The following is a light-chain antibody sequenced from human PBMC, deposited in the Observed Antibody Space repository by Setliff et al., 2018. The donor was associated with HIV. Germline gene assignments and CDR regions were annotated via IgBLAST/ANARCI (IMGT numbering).Light chain of an antibody. J-gene: IGLJ1*01. Sequence: QSALTQPPSASGTPGQRVTISCSGSSSNIGSNYVYWYQQIPGTTPKLLINRNNQRPSGVPDRFSGSKSGTSASLAISGLQSEDEADYYCAAWDDSLNGRVFGTGTKVTV. CDR1: SSNIGSNY. V-gene: IGLV1-44*01. CDR3: AAWDDSLNGRV. CDR2: RNN.